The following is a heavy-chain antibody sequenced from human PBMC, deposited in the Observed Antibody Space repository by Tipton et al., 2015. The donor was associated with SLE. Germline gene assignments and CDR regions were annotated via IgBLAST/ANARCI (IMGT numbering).Heavy chain of an antibody. CDR3: ARAADMDV. J-gene: IGHJ6*02. CDR1: GGSISSGSYY. Sequence: TLSLTCTVSGGSISSGSYYWSWIRQPAGKGLEWIGRIYTSGSTYYNPSLKSRVTISVDTSKNQFSLKLSSVTAADTAVYYCARAADMDVWGQGTTVTVSS. V-gene: IGHV4-61*02. CDR2: IYTSGST.